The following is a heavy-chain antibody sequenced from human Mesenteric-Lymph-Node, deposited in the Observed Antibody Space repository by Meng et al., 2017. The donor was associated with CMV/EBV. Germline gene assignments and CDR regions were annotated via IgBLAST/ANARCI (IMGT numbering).Heavy chain of an antibody. CDR1: GFTFSDYY. CDR3: ARDQSSSSWKHYYSYYGMDV. Sequence: GESLKISRAASGFTFSDYYMSWIRQAPGKGLEWVSYISSSGSTIYYADSVKGRFTISRDNAKNSLHLQMNSLRAEDTAVYYCARDQSSSSWKHYYSYYGMDVWGQGTTVTVSS. V-gene: IGHV3-11*01. J-gene: IGHJ6*02. D-gene: IGHD6-13*01. CDR2: ISSSGSTI.